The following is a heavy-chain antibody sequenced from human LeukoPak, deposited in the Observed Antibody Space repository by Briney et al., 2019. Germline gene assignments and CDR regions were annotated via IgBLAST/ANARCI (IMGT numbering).Heavy chain of an antibody. CDR1: GYTFTSYA. CDR3: ARGGSGVSWPWVVPAHCYGMDV. V-gene: IGHV1-3*01. CDR2: INAGNGNT. D-gene: IGHD2-2*01. J-gene: IGHJ6*02. Sequence: WASVKVSCKASGYTFTSYAMHWVRQAPGQRLEWMGWINAGNGNTKYSQKFQGRVTITRDTSASTAYMELSSLRSEDTAVYYCARGGSGVSWPWVVPAHCYGMDVWGQGTTVTVSS.